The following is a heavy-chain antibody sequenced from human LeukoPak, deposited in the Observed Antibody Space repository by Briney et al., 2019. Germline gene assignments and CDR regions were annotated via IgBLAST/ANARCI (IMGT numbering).Heavy chain of an antibody. J-gene: IGHJ4*02. D-gene: IGHD3-22*01. CDR2: IKSKTDGGTT. CDR1: GFTFSNAW. CDR3: TTEYDSSGYSPFDY. Sequence: GGSLRLSCAASGFTFSNAWMSWVRQAPGKGLEWVGRIKSKTDGGTTDYAAPVKGRFTISRDDSKNTLYLQMYSLKTEDTAVYYCTTEYDSSGYSPFDYWGQGTLVTVSS. V-gene: IGHV3-15*01.